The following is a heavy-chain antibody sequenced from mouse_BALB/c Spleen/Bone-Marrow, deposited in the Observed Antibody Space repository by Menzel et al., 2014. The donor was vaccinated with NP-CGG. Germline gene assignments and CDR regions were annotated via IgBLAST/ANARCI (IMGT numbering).Heavy chain of an antibody. V-gene: IGHV7-3*02. CDR2: IRNKANGYTT. CDR1: GFTFTNYF. J-gene: IGHJ2*02. D-gene: IGHD6-1*01. CDR3: ARDYNGYFDF. Sequence: EVQRVESGGGLVQPGGSLRLSCTPSGFTFTNYFMTWVRRPPGKALEWLGFIRNKANGYTTEYNPSVKGRFTISRDNSQDIFYLQMHPLRAEDSAIYYCARDYNGYFDFWRQRTSLTVSS.